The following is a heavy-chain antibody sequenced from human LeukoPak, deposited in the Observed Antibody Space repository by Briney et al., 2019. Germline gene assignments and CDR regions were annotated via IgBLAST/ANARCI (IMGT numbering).Heavy chain of an antibody. CDR2: IYYSGST. CDR3: ARGRSNYYGMDV. J-gene: IGHJ6*02. CDR1: GGSISSSSYY. Sequence: SETLSLTCTVSGGSISSSSYYWGWIRQPPGKGLEWIGYIYYSGSTNYNPSLKSRVTISVDTSKNLFSLKVSSVTAADTAVYYCARGRSNYYGMDVWGQGTTVTVSS. D-gene: IGHD1-26*01. V-gene: IGHV4-61*05.